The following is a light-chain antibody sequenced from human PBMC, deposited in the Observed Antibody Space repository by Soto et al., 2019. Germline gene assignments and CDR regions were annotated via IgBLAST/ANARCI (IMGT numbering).Light chain of an antibody. J-gene: IGLJ3*02. CDR1: SSDIGSYDY. Sequence: QSALTQPPSASGSPGQSVTISCTGASSDIGSYDYVSWYQQHPGKAPKLIIYEVTERPSGVPDRFSGSKSGSTASLTVSGLQAEDEADYYCSSYAASNNLVFGGGTKLTVL. CDR2: EVT. V-gene: IGLV2-8*01. CDR3: SSYAASNNLV.